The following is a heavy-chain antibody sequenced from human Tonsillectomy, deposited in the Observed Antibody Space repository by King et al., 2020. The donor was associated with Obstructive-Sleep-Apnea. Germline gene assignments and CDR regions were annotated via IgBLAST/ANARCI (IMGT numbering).Heavy chain of an antibody. J-gene: IGHJ4*02. CDR3: ARAQPYCSGGGCSLFDY. V-gene: IGHV3-30-3*01. Sequence: VQLVESGGGVVQPGRALRLSCAASGFTFSSFAVHWVRRAPGKGLEWVAVISYDGDKKYYADSVKGRFTISRDTSKNTLYLQMNSLRAEDTAVYYCARAQPYCSGGGCSLFDYWGQGTLVTVSS. CDR2: ISYDGDKK. D-gene: IGHD2-15*01. CDR1: GFTFSSFA.